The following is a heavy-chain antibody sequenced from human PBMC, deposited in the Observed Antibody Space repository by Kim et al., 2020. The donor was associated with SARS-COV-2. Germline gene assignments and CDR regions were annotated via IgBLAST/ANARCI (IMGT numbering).Heavy chain of an antibody. CDR1: GFTLNNHT. Sequence: GGSLRLSCTASGFTLNNHTMNWVRQAPGKGLEWVSYISPSSSTIYYADSVKGRFTISRGNGKKSLYLQMNSLRDEDTAVYYCARDFDYYDGSGNYYYYGMDVWGQGTTVIVSS. V-gene: IGHV3-48*02. D-gene: IGHD3-22*01. CDR3: ARDFDYYDGSGNYYYYGMDV. CDR2: ISPSSSTI. J-gene: IGHJ6*02.